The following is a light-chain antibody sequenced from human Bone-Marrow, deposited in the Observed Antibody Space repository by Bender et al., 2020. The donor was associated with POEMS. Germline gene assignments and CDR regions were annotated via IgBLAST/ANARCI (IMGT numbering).Light chain of an antibody. CDR3: CSYADSSTLV. V-gene: IGLV2-23*02. Sequence: QSALTQPASVSGSPGQSITISCAGTSSYVGSYDLVSWYQQHPGQAPKLMIYAVTKRPSGISNRFSGSKSGNTASLTISGLQAEDEADYYCCSYADSSTLVLGTGTKVTVL. CDR2: AVT. CDR1: SSYVGSYDL. J-gene: IGLJ1*01.